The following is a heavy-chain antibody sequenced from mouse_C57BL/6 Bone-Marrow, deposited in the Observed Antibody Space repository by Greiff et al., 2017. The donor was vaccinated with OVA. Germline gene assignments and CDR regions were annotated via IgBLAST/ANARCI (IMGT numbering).Heavy chain of an antibody. CDR2: INPNNGGT. CDR1: GYTFTDYY. Sequence: EVQLQQSGPELVKPGASVKISCKASGYTFTDYYMNWVKQSHGKSLEWIGDINPNNGGTSYNQKFKGKATLTVDKSSSTAYMERRSLTSEDSAVDYCARGETYYYGSRGDYWGQGTTLTVSS. D-gene: IGHD1-1*01. J-gene: IGHJ2*01. V-gene: IGHV1-26*01. CDR3: ARGETYYYGSRGDY.